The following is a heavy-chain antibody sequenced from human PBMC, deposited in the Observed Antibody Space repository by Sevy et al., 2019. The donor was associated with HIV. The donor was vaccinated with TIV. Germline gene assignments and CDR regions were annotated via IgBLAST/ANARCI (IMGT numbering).Heavy chain of an antibody. CDR2: FDPEDGDPEDGET. CDR3: ATTKDYYDSSGYPFDD. D-gene: IGHD3-22*01. Sequence: ASVKVSCTVSGYTLTKLSMHWVRQAPGKGPEWLGTFDPEDGDPEDGETVYAQKFQDRVIMTDDISTDTAYMELSSLTSEDTAVYHCATTKDYYDSSGYPFDDWGQGTLVTVSS. V-gene: IGHV1-24*01. J-gene: IGHJ4*02. CDR1: GYTLTKLS.